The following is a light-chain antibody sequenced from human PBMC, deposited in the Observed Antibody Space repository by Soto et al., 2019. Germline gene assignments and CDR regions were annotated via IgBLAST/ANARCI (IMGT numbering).Light chain of an antibody. CDR1: QSVSSSY. Sequence: EIVLTQSPGTLSLSPGERATLSCRASQSVSSSYLAWYQQKPGQAPRLLIYGASSRAIAIPDRFSGSGSGTDFTLTISRLEPEDFAVYYCQQYGTSPPYTFGQGTKLEI. CDR3: QQYGTSPPYT. J-gene: IGKJ2*01. CDR2: GAS. V-gene: IGKV3-20*01.